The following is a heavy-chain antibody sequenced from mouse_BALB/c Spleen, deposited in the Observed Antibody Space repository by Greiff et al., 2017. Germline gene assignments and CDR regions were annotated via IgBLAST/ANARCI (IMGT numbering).Heavy chain of an antibody. CDR3: AREGGNYLDY. CDR1: GFTFSDYY. V-gene: IGHV5-4*02. CDR2: ISDGGSYT. J-gene: IGHJ2*01. Sequence: EVMLVESGGGLVKPGGSLKLSCAASGFTFSDYYMYWVRQTPEKRLEWVATISDGGSYTYYPDSVKGRFTISRDNAKNNLYLQMSSLKSEDTAMYYCAREGGNYLDYWGQGTTLTVSS.